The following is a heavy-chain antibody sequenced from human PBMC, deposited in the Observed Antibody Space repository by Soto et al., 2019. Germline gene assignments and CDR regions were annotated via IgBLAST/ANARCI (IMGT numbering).Heavy chain of an antibody. J-gene: IGHJ6*03. V-gene: IGHV4-34*01. CDR2: INHSGST. D-gene: IGHD5-12*01. CDR3: ARSFRESLGYSGYGSGYYSSSYCLDV. CDR1: GGSFSGYY. Sequence: SETLSLTCAVYGGSFSGYYWSWIRQPPGKGLEWIREINHSGSTNYNPSLKSRVTISVDTSKNQFSLKLSSVTAADTAVYYCARSFRESLGYSGYGSGYYSSSYCLDVWGKGTPVTVS.